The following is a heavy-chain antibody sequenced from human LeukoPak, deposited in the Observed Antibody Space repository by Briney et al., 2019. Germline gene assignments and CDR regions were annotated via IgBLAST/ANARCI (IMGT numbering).Heavy chain of an antibody. CDR2: ISYDVSND. V-gene: IGHV3-30-3*01. J-gene: IGHJ2*01. Sequence: GGSLRLSCAASGFTFSSYAMHWVRQAPGKGLEWVAVISYDVSNDFYADSVKGRFTISRDNPENTLYLHMNSLRADDTAVYYCARGLEGSGWPNWYFDLWGRGTLVTVSS. CDR3: ARGLEGSGWPNWYFDL. D-gene: IGHD6-19*01. CDR1: GFTFSSYA.